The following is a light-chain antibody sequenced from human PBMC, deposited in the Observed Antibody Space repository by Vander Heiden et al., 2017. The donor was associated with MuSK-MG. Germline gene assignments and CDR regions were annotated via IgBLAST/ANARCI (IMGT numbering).Light chain of an antibody. CDR1: SSDVGGYNY. V-gene: IGLV2-14*01. CDR3: SSHTSSSTWV. Sequence: QSALTQPASVSGSPGQSITISCTGTSSDVGGYNYVSWYQQHPGNAPKLMIYEVSNRPSGVSNRFSASKSGNTASLSISGLQAEDEADYYCSSHTSSSTWVFGGGTKLTVL. J-gene: IGLJ3*02. CDR2: EVS.